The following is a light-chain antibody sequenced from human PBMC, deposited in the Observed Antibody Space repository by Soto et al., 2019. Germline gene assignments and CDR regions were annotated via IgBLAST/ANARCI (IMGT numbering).Light chain of an antibody. J-gene: IGLJ1*01. CDR2: DVS. CDR3: CSYAGSYTLTV. V-gene: IGLV2-11*01. Sequence: ALTQPPSVSRSAGQSVTISCTGTSSDFGGYNYVSWYQQHPGKAPNLMIYDVSKRPSGVPDRFSGSKSGNTASLTISGLXDEDEADYYCCSYAGSYTLTVFGTGTKVTVL. CDR1: SSDFGGYNY.